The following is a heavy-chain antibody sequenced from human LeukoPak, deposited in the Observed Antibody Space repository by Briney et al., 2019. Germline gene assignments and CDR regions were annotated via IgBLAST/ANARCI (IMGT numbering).Heavy chain of an antibody. V-gene: IGHV3-23*01. Sequence: GGSLRPSCAASGFTFSSYAMSWVRQAPGKGLEWVSVVSGSGASTKYADSVKGRFTISRDNSKNTLYLQMNSLRAEDTAVYYCAKGDGSSSVYYYMDVWGKGTTVTVSS. CDR3: AKGDGSSSVYYYMDV. CDR2: VSGSGAST. D-gene: IGHD6-6*01. CDR1: GFTFSSYA. J-gene: IGHJ6*03.